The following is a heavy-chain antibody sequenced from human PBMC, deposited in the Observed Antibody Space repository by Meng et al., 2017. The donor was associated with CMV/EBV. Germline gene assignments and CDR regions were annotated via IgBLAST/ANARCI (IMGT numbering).Heavy chain of an antibody. V-gene: IGHV3-23*03. CDR3: AKAFSDGYNCFDT. CDR1: GSNFSSYA. J-gene: IGHJ5*02. D-gene: IGHD5-24*01. Sequence: AASGSNFSSYAMTWVRQAPGKGLKWVSVIYSGGSSTYYADSVKGRFTISRDNSKNTLYLQMNSLRAEDTAVYYCAKAFSDGYNCFDTWGQGTLVTVSS. CDR2: IYSGGSST.